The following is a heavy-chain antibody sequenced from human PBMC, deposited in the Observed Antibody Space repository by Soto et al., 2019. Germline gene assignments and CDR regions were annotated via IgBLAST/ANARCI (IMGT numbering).Heavy chain of an antibody. CDR3: ARDRYSSGWYDLDY. Sequence: QVQLVESGGGVVQPGRSLRLSCAASGFTFSNYGMHWVRQAPGKGLEWVAVIWYDGSNKYYADSVKGRFTISRDNSKNTLYLHMTSLRAEDTAVYYCARDRYSSGWYDLDYWGQGTLVTVSS. D-gene: IGHD6-19*01. V-gene: IGHV3-33*01. CDR2: IWYDGSNK. J-gene: IGHJ4*02. CDR1: GFTFSNYG.